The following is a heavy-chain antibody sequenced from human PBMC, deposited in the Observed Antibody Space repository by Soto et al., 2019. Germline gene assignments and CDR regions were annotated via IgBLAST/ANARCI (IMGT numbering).Heavy chain of an antibody. CDR3: ARDLGCSGGSCYSPDAFEI. CDR1: GYTFTSYG. D-gene: IGHD2-15*01. J-gene: IGHJ3*02. CDR2: ISAYNGNT. Sequence: QVQLVQSGAEVKKPGASVKVSCKASGYTFTSYGISWVRQAPGQGLEWMGWISAYNGNTNYAQKLQGRVTMTTDTPTSTAYMGVRSLRSDDTAVNYCARDLGCSGGSCYSPDAFEIWGPGTMGTVS. V-gene: IGHV1-18*01.